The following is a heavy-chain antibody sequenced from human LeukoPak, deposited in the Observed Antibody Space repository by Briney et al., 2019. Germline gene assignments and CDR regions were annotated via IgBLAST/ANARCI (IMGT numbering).Heavy chain of an antibody. J-gene: IGHJ4*02. CDR1: GFTFSSYG. D-gene: IGHD6-13*01. V-gene: IGHV3-33*01. CDR3: ARDPAIAATKYYFDY. Sequence: PGGSLRLSCAASGFTFSSYGMHWVRQAPGKGLEWVAVIWYDGSNKYYADSVKGRFTISRDNPKNTLYLQMNNLRAEDTAVYYCARDPAIAATKYYFDYWGQGTLVTVSS. CDR2: IWYDGSNK.